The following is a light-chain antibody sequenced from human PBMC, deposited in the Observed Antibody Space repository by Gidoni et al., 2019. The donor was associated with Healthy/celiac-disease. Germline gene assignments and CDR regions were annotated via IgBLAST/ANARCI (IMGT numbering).Light chain of an antibody. V-gene: IGKV1-33*01. Sequence: IQMAHAPSSLTASVGDRVTITCQASQDISNYLNWYQQKPGKAPKLLIYDASNLETGVPSRFSGSGSETEFSIRISSVQAEDIAAYYCQQNDKRPPLTFGGGTKVEIK. J-gene: IGKJ4*01. CDR3: QQNDKRPPLT. CDR1: QDISNY. CDR2: DAS.